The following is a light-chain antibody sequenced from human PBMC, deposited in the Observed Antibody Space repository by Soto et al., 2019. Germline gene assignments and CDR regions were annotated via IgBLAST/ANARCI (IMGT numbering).Light chain of an antibody. CDR2: EVS. V-gene: IGLV2-14*01. CDR3: ASLTTNSFV. Sequence: QSALAQPASVSGSPGQSITISCTGTSSDVGAYNLVSWYQHHPGKAPKLLISEVSNRPSGVSDRFSGSKSGNTASLAISGLQAEDEADYYCASLTTNSFVLGTGTKVTVX. CDR1: SSDVGAYNL. J-gene: IGLJ1*01.